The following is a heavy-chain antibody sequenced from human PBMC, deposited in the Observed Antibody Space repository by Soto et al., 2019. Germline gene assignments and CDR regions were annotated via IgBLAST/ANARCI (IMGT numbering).Heavy chain of an antibody. D-gene: IGHD1-26*01. CDR1: GFTFSSYA. CDR2: ISYDGSNK. Sequence: QVQLVESGGGVVQPGRSLRLSCAAPGFTFSSYAMHWVRQAPGKGLEWVAVISYDGSNKYYADSVKGRFTISRDNSKNTLYLQMNSLRAEDTAVYYCARLSIGSYERRGYWGQGTLVTVSS. J-gene: IGHJ4*02. CDR3: ARLSIGSYERRGY. V-gene: IGHV3-30-3*01.